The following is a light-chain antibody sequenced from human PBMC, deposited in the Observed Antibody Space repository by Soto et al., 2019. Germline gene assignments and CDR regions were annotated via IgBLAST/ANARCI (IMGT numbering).Light chain of an antibody. CDR3: TSYTANRVWV. CDR1: SSDDRY. CDR2: QAT. Sequence: QSALTQPASVSGSPGQSITISCTGTSSDDRYVSWYQQHPGKAPKLMISQATNRPSGVSDRFSGSKSGNTASLTISGLQADDEADYYCTSYTANRVWVFGGGTKLTVL. V-gene: IGLV2-14*01. J-gene: IGLJ3*02.